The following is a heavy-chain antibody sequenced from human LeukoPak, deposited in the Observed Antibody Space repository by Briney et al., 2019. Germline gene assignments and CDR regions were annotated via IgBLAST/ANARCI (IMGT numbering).Heavy chain of an antibody. D-gene: IGHD2-2*01. CDR1: GFTLSSYA. J-gene: IGHJ4*02. V-gene: IGHV3-23*01. CDR3: AKVETSGGANCYALDY. Sequence: PGGSLRLSCAASGFTLSSYAMTWVRQAPDKGLEWVSAISGSDGSTYYADSVKGRFTISRDDSQNTLYLQMNSLSAEDPAVYYCAKVETSGGANCYALDYWGQGTLVTVSS. CDR2: ISGSDGST.